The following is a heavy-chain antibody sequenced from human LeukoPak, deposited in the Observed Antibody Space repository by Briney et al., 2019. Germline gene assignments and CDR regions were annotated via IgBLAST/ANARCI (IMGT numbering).Heavy chain of an antibody. D-gene: IGHD1-14*01. CDR3: ARDNPADY. V-gene: IGHV3-23*01. J-gene: IGHJ4*02. Sequence: GGSLRLPCAASGFTFSSYAMSWVRQAPGKGLEWVSAISGSGGSTYYADSVKGRFTISRDNAKNSLYLQMNSLRDEDTAVYYCARDNPADYWGQGTLVTVSS. CDR2: ISGSGGST. CDR1: GFTFSSYA.